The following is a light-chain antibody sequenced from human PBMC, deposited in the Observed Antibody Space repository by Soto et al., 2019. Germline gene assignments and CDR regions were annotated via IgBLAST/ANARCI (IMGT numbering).Light chain of an antibody. CDR2: AAS. J-gene: IGKJ3*01. CDR1: QGVGSD. CDR3: QQLNSYPRN. Sequence: DVQLTQSPSFLSASIGDRVTITCRASQGVGSDLAWFQQKPGKAPKLLIYAASTLQSGVPSRFSGSGSWTEFILTISSLQPEDFATYYCQQLNSYPRNFGPGTKVDIK. V-gene: IGKV1-9*01.